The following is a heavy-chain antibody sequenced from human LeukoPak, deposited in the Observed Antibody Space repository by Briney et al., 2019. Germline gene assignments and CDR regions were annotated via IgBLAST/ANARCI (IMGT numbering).Heavy chain of an antibody. V-gene: IGHV3-23*01. Sequence: PGGSLRLSCAASGFTFSSYAMSWVRQAPGKGLEWVSAISGSGGSTYYADSVKGRFTISRDNSKNTLYLQMNSLRAEDTAVYYCAKDGEGGPAHPIVVVVAGYSDYWGQGTLVTVSS. CDR1: GFTFSSYA. D-gene: IGHD2-15*01. CDR3: AKDGEGGPAHPIVVVVAGYSDY. J-gene: IGHJ4*02. CDR2: ISGSGGST.